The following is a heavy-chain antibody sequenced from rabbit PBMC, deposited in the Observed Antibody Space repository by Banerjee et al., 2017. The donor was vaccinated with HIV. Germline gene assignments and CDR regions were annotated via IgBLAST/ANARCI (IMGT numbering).Heavy chain of an antibody. D-gene: IGHD4-1*01. CDR1: FIVFTSNE. CDR3: ARGYISGVTYYFTF. V-gene: IGHV1S45*01. J-gene: IGHJ4*01. Sequence: QALLVAAGGGLVPPECSLKLCCKSSFIVFTSNEMCWVRQAPGKGLEWIGTIYGGSSRSAFYARWAKGRFSSSKTPPTTGTLQMTSLTAADTATYFCARGYISGVTYYFTFWAPGT. CDR2: IYGGSSRSA.